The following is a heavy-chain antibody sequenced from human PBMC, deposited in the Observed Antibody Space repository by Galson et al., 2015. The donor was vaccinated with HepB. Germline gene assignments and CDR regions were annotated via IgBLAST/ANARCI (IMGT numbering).Heavy chain of an antibody. V-gene: IGHV3-48*02. J-gene: IGHJ4*02. D-gene: IGHD6-19*01. CDR1: GFTFSSYS. CDR3: VREEAVAGLDY. CDR2: ISSRSGTI. Sequence: SLRLSCAASGFTFSSYSINWVRQAPGKGLEWVSYISSRSGTIYYADSVKGRFTNSRDNAKKSVYLQMNSLRDEDTAVYYCVREEAVAGLDYWGQGTLVTVSS.